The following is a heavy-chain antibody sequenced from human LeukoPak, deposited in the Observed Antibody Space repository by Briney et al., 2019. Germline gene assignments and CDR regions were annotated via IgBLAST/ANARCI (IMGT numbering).Heavy chain of an antibody. Sequence: SGGSLRLSCAASGVTFDDYAMHWVRQAPGKGLEWVSGISWNSGSIGYADSVKGRFTISRDNAKNSLYLQMNSLRAEDTALYYCAKDVRSPSAFDIWGQGTMVTVSS. J-gene: IGHJ3*02. CDR2: ISWNSGSI. CDR3: AKDVRSPSAFDI. V-gene: IGHV3-9*01. CDR1: GVTFDDYA.